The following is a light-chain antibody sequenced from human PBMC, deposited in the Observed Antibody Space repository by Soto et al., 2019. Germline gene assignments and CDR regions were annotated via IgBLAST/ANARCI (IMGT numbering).Light chain of an antibody. J-gene: IGKJ2*01. CDR1: QSIDTF. CDR2: AAS. CDR3: QQSYSIPYT. Sequence: DIQMTQSPSSLSASVGDRVTITCRASQSIDTFLNWYQQRPGKAPKLLIYAASSLQSGVPSTFSGSGSGTDFTLTVGSLQPEDFATYYCQQSYSIPYTFGQGTKVDIK. V-gene: IGKV1-39*01.